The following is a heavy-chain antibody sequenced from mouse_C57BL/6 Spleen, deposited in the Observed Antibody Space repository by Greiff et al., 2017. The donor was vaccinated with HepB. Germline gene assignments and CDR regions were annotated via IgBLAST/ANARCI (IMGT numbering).Heavy chain of an antibody. CDR2: IDPENGDT. CDR1: GFNIKDDY. J-gene: IGHJ2*01. V-gene: IGHV14-4*01. CDR3: TRRRIFDY. Sequence: VQLQQSGAELVRPGASVKLSCTASGFNIKDDYMHWVKQRPEQGLEWIGWIDPENGDTEYASKFQGKATITADTSSNTAYLQLSSLTSEDTAVYYCTRRRIFDYWGQGTTLTVSS.